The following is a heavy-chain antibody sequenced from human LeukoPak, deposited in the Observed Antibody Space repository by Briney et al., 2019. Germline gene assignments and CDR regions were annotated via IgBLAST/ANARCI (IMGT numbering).Heavy chain of an antibody. J-gene: IGHJ4*02. CDR2: IRYDGSNK. D-gene: IGHD3-16*01. CDR1: GFTFSSYG. CDR3: AKDRRGMITFGGGYFDY. V-gene: IGHV3-30*02. Sequence: GGSLRLSCAASGFTFSSYGMHWVRQAPGKGLEWVAFIRYDGSNKYYADSVKGRFTISRDNSKNTLYLQMNSLRAEDTAVYYCAKDRRGMITFGGGYFDYWGQGTLVTVSS.